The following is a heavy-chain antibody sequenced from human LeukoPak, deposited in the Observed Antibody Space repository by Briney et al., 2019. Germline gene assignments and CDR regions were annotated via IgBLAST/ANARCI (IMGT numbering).Heavy chain of an antibody. CDR3: ARSEVAARPDYYYYYGMDV. D-gene: IGHD6-6*01. CDR2: IIPIFGTA. J-gene: IGHJ6*02. CDR1: GGTFSSYA. V-gene: IGHV1-69*13. Sequence: SVKVSCKASGGTFSSYAISWVRQAPGQGLEWMGGIIPIFGTANYAQKFQGRVTITADESTSTAYMELSSLRSEDTAVYYCARSEVAARPDYYYYYGMDVWGQGTTVTVSS.